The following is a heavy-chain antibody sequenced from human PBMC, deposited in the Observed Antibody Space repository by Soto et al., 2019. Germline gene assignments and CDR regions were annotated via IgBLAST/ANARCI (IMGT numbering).Heavy chain of an antibody. CDR2: IYYSGST. Sequence: SETLSLTCTVSGGSISSGGYYWSWIRQHPGKGLEWIGYIYYSGSTYYNPSLKSRVTISVDTSKNQFSLKLSSVTAADTAVYYCARGGVGYYFDYWGQGTLVTVS. CDR3: ARGGVGYYFDY. V-gene: IGHV4-31*03. J-gene: IGHJ4*02. CDR1: GGSISSGGYY. D-gene: IGHD3-16*01.